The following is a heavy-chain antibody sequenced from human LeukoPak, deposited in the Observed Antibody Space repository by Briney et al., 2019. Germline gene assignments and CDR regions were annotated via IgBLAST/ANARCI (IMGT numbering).Heavy chain of an antibody. CDR1: GGTFSSYD. CDR3: ARDETAVAGAEYFQH. Sequence: GASVKVSCKASGGTFSSYDFSWVRQAPGQGLEWMGGIMPIFRTANYAQKFRGRVTITADKSTSTAYMELSRLRSDDTAVYYCARDETAVAGAEYFQHWGQGTLVTVSS. D-gene: IGHD6-19*01. CDR2: IMPIFRTA. J-gene: IGHJ1*01. V-gene: IGHV1-69*06.